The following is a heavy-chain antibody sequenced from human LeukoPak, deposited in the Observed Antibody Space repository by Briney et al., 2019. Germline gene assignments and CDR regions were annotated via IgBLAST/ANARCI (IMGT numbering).Heavy chain of an antibody. CDR1: TGSFIGYS. CDR3: ARPYNYDSSTGYQTRYAFDT. J-gene: IGHJ3*02. CDR2: INHTGTT. V-gene: IGHV4-34*01. D-gene: IGHD3-9*01. Sequence: SETLSLTCSVHTGSFIGYSWTWIRQPPGEGLEWIGEINHTGTTNYNPSLKSRVAMSIDTSKAQFSLKLSSVTAADTAVYYCARPYNYDSSTGYQTRYAFDTWGQGTMVTVSS.